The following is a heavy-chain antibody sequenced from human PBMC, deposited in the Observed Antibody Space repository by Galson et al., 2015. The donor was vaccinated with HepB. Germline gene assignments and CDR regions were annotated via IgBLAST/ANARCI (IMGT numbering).Heavy chain of an antibody. CDR1: GYTFTGYY. CDR2: INPNSGGT. D-gene: IGHD5-12*01. J-gene: IGHJ6*03. V-gene: IGHV1-2*06. CDR3: AREGGYDYPYYYMDV. Sequence: SVKVSCKASGYTFTGYYMHWVRQAPGQGLEWMGRINPNSGGTNYAQKFQGRVTMTRDTSISTAYMELSRLRSDDTAVYYCAREGGYDYPYYYMDVWGQGTMVIVSS.